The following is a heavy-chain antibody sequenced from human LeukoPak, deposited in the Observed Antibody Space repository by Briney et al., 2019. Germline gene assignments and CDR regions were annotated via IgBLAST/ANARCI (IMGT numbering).Heavy chain of an antibody. Sequence: GGSLRLSCAASGFTFSSYTMNWVRQAPGRGLEWVSGISGSGTNTYYADSVKGRFTISRDNSKNTLYLQMNSLRAEDTAVYYCAKFNYGDYAVDYWGQGTLVTVSS. CDR2: ISGSGTNT. V-gene: IGHV3-23*01. CDR1: GFTFSSYT. CDR3: AKFNYGDYAVDY. J-gene: IGHJ4*02. D-gene: IGHD4-17*01.